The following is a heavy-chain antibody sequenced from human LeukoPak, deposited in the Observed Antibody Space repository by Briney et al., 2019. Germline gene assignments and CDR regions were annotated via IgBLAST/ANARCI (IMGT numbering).Heavy chain of an antibody. V-gene: IGHV4-39*07. CDR3: ARQIAVASYYFDY. CDR2: IYYSGST. J-gene: IGHJ4*02. Sequence: SETLSLTCTVSGGSISSSSYYWGWIRQPPGKGLEWIGSIYYSGSTYYNPSLKSRVTISVDTSKNQFSLKLSSVTAADTAVYYCARQIAVASYYFDYWGQGTLVTVSS. D-gene: IGHD6-19*01. CDR1: GGSISSSSYY.